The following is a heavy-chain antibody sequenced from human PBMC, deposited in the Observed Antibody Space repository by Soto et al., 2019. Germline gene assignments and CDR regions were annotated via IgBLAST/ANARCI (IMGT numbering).Heavy chain of an antibody. J-gene: IGHJ3*02. Sequence: QVQLQESGPGLVKPSETLSITCIVSGGSISSYYWSWIRQPPGKGLEWIGYIYYSGSTNCNPSLKSRVTRSVATSKNRFSLKLSSVTAADTAVYYFASFEYSSSSVAFAIWGQGTMVTVSS. CDR2: IYYSGST. CDR3: ASFEYSSSSVAFAI. CDR1: GGSISSYY. V-gene: IGHV4-59*01. D-gene: IGHD6-6*01.